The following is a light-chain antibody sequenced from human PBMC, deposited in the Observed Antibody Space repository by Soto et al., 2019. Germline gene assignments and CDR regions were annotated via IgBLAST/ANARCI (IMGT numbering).Light chain of an antibody. V-gene: IGKV3-15*01. CDR1: QSVSNN. Sequence: EIVMTQSPATLSVSPGERATLSCRASQSVSNNLAWYQKKPGQAPRLLIYGASTRATGIPARFSGSGSGTEFTLTISSLQSEDFAFYYCQQYNNWWTFGEGNRV. J-gene: IGKJ1*01. CDR3: QQYNNWWT. CDR2: GAS.